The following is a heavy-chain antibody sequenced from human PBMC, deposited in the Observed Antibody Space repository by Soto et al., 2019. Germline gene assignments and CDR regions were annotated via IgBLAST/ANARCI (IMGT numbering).Heavy chain of an antibody. CDR3: AHSPRYCSSTSCYGGAFDI. J-gene: IGHJ3*02. V-gene: IGHV2-5*01. Sequence: SGPTLVNPTQTLTLTCTFSGFSLSTSGVGVGWIRQPPGKALEWLALIYWNDDKRYSPSLKSRLTITKDTSKKQVVLTMTNMDPVDTATYYCAHSPRYCSSTSCYGGAFDIWGQGTMVTVS. CDR1: GFSLSTSGVG. D-gene: IGHD2-2*01. CDR2: IYWNDDK.